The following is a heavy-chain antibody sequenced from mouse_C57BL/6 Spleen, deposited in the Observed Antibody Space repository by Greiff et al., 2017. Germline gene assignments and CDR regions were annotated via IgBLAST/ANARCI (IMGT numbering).Heavy chain of an antibody. CDR3: ARSYYCGFDY. J-gene: IGHJ2*01. V-gene: IGHV1-26*01. CDR2: IYPNIGGP. Sequence: EVQLQQSGPELVKPGASVKISCKASGYTFTDYYMNWVTQSHGKSLEWIGDIYPNIGGPSYNQKCKGKATLTVDKSYRTAYMGLRSLTSEDSAVYYCARSYYCGFDYWGQGTTLTVSS. CDR1: GYTFTDYY. D-gene: IGHD1-1*01.